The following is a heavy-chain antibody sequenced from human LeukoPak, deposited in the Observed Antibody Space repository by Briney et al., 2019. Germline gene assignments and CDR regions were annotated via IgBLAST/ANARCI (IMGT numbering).Heavy chain of an antibody. CDR3: ARAAYDILANWFDP. D-gene: IGHD3-9*01. Sequence: GGSLRLSCAASGFTFSDYYMSWIRQAPGKGLEWVSYISSSGSTIYYADSVKGRFTIPRDNAKNSLYLQMNSLRAEDTAVYYWARAAYDILANWFDPWGQGTLVTVSS. V-gene: IGHV3-11*01. CDR1: GFTFSDYY. J-gene: IGHJ5*02. CDR2: ISSSGSTI.